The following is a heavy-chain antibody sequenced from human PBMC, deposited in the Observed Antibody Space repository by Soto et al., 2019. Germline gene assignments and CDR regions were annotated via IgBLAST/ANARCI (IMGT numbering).Heavy chain of an antibody. Sequence: PGGSLRLSCAASGFTFSSYAMHWVRQAPGKGLEWVAVISCDGSNKYYADSVKGRFTISRDNSKNTLYLQMNSLRAEDTAVYYCARALYKLELRSLGYWGQGTLVTVSS. V-gene: IGHV3-30-3*01. CDR3: ARALYKLELRSLGY. J-gene: IGHJ4*02. CDR2: ISCDGSNK. CDR1: GFTFSSYA. D-gene: IGHD1-7*01.